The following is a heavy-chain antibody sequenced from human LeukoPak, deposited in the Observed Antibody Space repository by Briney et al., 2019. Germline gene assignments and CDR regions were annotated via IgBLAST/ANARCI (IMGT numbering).Heavy chain of an antibody. Sequence: GGSLRLSCAASGFTFSSYAMSWVRQAPGKGLEWVSAISGSGGSTYYADSVKGRFTISTDNSKNTLYLQMNSLTAEDTAVHYCAREYTSSFDYWGQGTLVTVSS. D-gene: IGHD6-13*01. J-gene: IGHJ4*02. V-gene: IGHV3-23*01. CDR2: ISGSGGST. CDR3: AREYTSSFDY. CDR1: GFTFSSYA.